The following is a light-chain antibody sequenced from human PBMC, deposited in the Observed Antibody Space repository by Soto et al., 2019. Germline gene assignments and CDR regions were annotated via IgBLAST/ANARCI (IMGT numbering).Light chain of an antibody. Sequence: EIVLTQSPGTLSLSPGERATLSCRASQSVSSSYFAWYQQKHGQAPRLLIYGASSRATGIPDTFSGSWSGTDVNLTISRLEPEDFAVYYCQQYGSSPPWAFGQGTKVEMK. V-gene: IGKV3-20*01. CDR2: GAS. CDR1: QSVSSSY. J-gene: IGKJ1*01. CDR3: QQYGSSPPWA.